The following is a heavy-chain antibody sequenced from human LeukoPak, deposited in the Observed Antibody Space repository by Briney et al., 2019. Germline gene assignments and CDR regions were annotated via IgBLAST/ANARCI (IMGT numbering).Heavy chain of an antibody. CDR1: GYTFTIYY. D-gene: IGHD3-10*01. CDR3: AAHYYGYFDP. J-gene: IGHJ5*02. Sequence: ASVKVSCKASGYTFTIYYMHWVRQAPGQGLEWMGIINPSGGSTSYAQKFQGRVTMTEDTSTDTAYMELSSLRSEDTAVYYCAAHYYGYFDPWGQGTLVTVSS. V-gene: IGHV1-46*01. CDR2: INPSGGST.